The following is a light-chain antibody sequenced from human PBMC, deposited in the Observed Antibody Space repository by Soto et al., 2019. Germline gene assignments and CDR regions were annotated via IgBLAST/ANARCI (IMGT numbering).Light chain of an antibody. Sequence: EIVLTQSPGTLSLSPGERATLSCRASQSVSSNSAWYQQKPGQAPRLLIYGASTRATGIPVRFSGSGSGTEFTLTISSLQSEDFAVYYCQHYNNWPYTFGQGTKLEIK. CDR2: GAS. V-gene: IGKV3-15*01. CDR3: QHYNNWPYT. CDR1: QSVSSN. J-gene: IGKJ2*01.